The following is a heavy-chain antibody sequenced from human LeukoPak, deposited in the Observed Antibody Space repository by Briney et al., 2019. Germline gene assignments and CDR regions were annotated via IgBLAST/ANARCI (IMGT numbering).Heavy chain of an antibody. CDR3: ARALPLYGSGSPRGYYFDY. V-gene: IGHV4-4*07. CDR2: IYTSGST. Sequence: SETLSLTCTVSGGSISSYYWSWIRQPAGKGLEWIGRIYTSGSTNYNPSLKSRVTMSVDTSKNQFSLKLSSVTAADTAVYYCARALPLYGSGSPRGYYFDYWGQGALVTVSS. CDR1: GGSISSYY. J-gene: IGHJ4*02. D-gene: IGHD3-10*01.